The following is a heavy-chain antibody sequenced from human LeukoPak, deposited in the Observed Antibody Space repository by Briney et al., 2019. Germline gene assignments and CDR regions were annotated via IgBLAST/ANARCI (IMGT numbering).Heavy chain of an antibody. V-gene: IGHV1-2*06. CDR1: VYTFTGYY. Sequence: ASVKDSCKASVYTFTGYYMHWLRQAPGQGGEWMGRINPNSGGTNYAQTFQGRVTMTRDTSISTDYMDLSRLRSDDTAVHYCARFFAAAGPWAFYYWGQGTLVTVSS. CDR3: ARFFAAAGPWAFYY. D-gene: IGHD6-13*01. CDR2: INPNSGGT. J-gene: IGHJ4*02.